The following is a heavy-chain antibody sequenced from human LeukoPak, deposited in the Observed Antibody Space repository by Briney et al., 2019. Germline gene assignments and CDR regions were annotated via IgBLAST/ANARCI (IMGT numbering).Heavy chain of an antibody. CDR1: GFTFSSYW. J-gene: IGHJ4*02. V-gene: IGHV4-39*07. CDR3: ARDRPGGARLFPGYFDY. CDR2: IYYSGST. Sequence: GSLRLSCAASGFTFSSYWMSWVRQPPGKGLEWIGSIYYSGSTYYNPSLKSRVTISVDTSKNQFSLKPSSVTAADTAVYYCARDRPGGARLFPGYFDYWGQGTLVTVSS. D-gene: IGHD3-22*01.